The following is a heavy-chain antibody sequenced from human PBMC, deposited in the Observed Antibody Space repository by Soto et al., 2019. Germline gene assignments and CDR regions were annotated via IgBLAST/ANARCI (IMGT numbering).Heavy chain of an antibody. CDR3: ALNYGDYGRYYYYYGMDV. D-gene: IGHD4-17*01. Sequence: GESLKISCKGSGYSFTSYWISWVRQMPGKGLEWMGRIDPSDSYTNYSPSFQGHVTISADKSISTAYLQWSSLKASDTAMYYCALNYGDYGRYYYYYGMDVWGQGTTVTV. J-gene: IGHJ6*02. V-gene: IGHV5-10-1*01. CDR2: IDPSDSYT. CDR1: GYSFTSYW.